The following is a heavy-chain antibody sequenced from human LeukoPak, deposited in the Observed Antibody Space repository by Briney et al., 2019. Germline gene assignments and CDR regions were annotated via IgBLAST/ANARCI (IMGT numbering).Heavy chain of an antibody. CDR2: IYHSGST. J-gene: IGHJ3*02. CDR1: GGSISSGGYY. V-gene: IGHV4-30-2*01. D-gene: IGHD3-9*01. CDR3: ARDGVQLRYFDWLPEGTDAFDI. Sequence: SQTLSLTCTVSGGSISSGGYYWSWIRQPPGKGLEWIGYIYHSGSTYYNPSLKSRVTISVDRSKNQFSLKLSSVTAADTAVYYCARDGVQLRYFDWLPEGTDAFDIWGQGTMVTVSS.